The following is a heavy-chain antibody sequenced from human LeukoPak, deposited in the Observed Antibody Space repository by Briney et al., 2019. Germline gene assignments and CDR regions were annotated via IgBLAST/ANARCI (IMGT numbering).Heavy chain of an antibody. Sequence: SETLSLTCTVSGGSISSYYWSWIRQPAGKGLEWIGRIYTSGSTNYNPSLKSRVTMSVDTSKSQFSLKLSSVTAADTAVYYCARSGYSSSWDNWFDPWGQGTLVTVSS. V-gene: IGHV4-4*07. CDR1: GGSISSYY. CDR3: ARSGYSSSWDNWFDP. D-gene: IGHD6-13*01. J-gene: IGHJ5*02. CDR2: IYTSGST.